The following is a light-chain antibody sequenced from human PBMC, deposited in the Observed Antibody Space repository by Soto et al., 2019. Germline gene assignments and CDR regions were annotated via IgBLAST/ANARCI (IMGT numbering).Light chain of an antibody. CDR2: AAS. V-gene: IGKV1-27*01. CDR3: QKYNSAPLT. CDR1: QAINNY. Sequence: DIQLTQSPSSLSASVGDRVAIPCRASQAINNYLAWYQQKPGKFPKPLIYAASTLHPGVPSRFSGSGSGTDFTLTISSLQPEDVATYYCQKYNSAPLTFGPGTRLEIK. J-gene: IGKJ5*01.